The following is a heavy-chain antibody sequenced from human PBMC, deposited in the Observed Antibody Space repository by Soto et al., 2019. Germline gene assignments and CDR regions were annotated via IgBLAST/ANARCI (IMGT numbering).Heavy chain of an antibody. CDR2: ITYDGSNE. CDR3: PKDRAAGTFYTPLSS. J-gene: IGHJ5*02. V-gene: IGHV3-30*18. D-gene: IGHD1-7*01. Sequence: PGGPLRLSCQASGFNFENHGMHWVRQAPGKEREWVAVITYDGSNEYYPDSVKGRFTIFRDNSKNTLSRHLNTLKPADTAVYHCPKDRAAGTFYTPLSSWEQGTLVTVSS. CDR1: GFNFENHG.